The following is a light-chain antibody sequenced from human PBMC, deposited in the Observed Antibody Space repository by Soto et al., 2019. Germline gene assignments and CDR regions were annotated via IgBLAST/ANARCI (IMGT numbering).Light chain of an antibody. J-gene: IGKJ1*01. V-gene: IGKV3-11*01. CDR3: QQRSNWPPWT. CDR1: QSVSSY. Sequence: EIELTQSPATLSLSPGESAPLSCRASQSVSSYLAWYQQKPGQAPRLLIYDASNRATGIPARFSGSGSGTDFTLTISSLEPEDFAVYYCQQRSNWPPWTFGQGTKVDIK. CDR2: DAS.